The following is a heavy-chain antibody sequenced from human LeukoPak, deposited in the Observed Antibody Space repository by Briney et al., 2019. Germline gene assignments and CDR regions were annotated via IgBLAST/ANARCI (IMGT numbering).Heavy chain of an antibody. V-gene: IGHV4-61*01. D-gene: IGHD3-16*01. CDR3: ARDGGLWFDP. CDR2: IYYSGST. CDR1: GGSVSSGSYY. Sequence: PSETLSLTCTVSGGSVSSGSYYWSWIRQPPGKGLEWIGYIYYSGSTNYNPSLKSRVTISVDTSKNQFSLKLSSVTAADTAVYYCARDGGLWFDPWGQGTLVTVSS. J-gene: IGHJ5*02.